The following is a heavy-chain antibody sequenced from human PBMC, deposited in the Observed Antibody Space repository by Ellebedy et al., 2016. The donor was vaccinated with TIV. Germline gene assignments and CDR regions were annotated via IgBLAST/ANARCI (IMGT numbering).Heavy chain of an antibody. Sequence: GSLRLXXAVYGGSFSGYYWSWIRQPPGKGLEWIGEINHSGSTNYNPSLKSRVTISVDTSKNQFSLKLSSVTAADTAVYYCARGPRGEWNYWGQGTLVTVSS. CDR1: GGSFSGYY. D-gene: IGHD3-16*01. J-gene: IGHJ4*02. CDR2: INHSGST. CDR3: ARGPRGEWNY. V-gene: IGHV4-34*01.